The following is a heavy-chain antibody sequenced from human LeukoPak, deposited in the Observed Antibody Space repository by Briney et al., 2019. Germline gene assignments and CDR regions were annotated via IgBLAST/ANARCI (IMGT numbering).Heavy chain of an antibody. J-gene: IGHJ4*02. CDR2: IYYSGST. Sequence: SETLSLTCTVSGGSISSSSYYWGWIRQPPGKGLEWIGSIYYSGSTYYNPSLKSRVTISVDTSKNQFSLKLSSVPAADTAVYYCARDWNDVSFDYWGQGTLVTVSS. V-gene: IGHV4-39*07. CDR3: ARDWNDVSFDY. CDR1: GGSISSSSYY. D-gene: IGHD1-1*01.